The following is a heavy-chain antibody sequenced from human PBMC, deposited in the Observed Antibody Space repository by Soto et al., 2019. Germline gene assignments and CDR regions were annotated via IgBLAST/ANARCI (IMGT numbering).Heavy chain of an antibody. CDR1: GYSFTTYG. Sequence: QVQLVQSGGEVKKPGASVKVSCKTSGYSFTTYGISWVRQAPGQGLEWMGWISAYNGNTNYAQKLQDRVTMTTDTSTSTAYMELRSLRSDATAVYYCAREGPAPYSYYGMDVWGQGSTVTVSS. V-gene: IGHV1-18*01. CDR2: ISAYNGNT. CDR3: AREGPAPYSYYGMDV. J-gene: IGHJ6*02.